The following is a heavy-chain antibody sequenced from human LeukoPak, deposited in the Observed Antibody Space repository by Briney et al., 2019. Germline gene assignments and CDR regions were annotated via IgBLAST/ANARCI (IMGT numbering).Heavy chain of an antibody. CDR2: IYYTGST. Sequence: SETLSLTCSVSGGSIRSSSYFWAWIRQPPGKGLEWIGNIYYTGSTYSNVSLRSRVAISVDTSKNQFSLRLSPVTAADTAVYYCARHGDSSSSAYYYYYYMDVWGKGTTVTVSS. CDR3: ARHGDSSSSAYYYYYYMDV. J-gene: IGHJ6*03. V-gene: IGHV4-39*01. CDR1: GGSIRSSSYF. D-gene: IGHD6-13*01.